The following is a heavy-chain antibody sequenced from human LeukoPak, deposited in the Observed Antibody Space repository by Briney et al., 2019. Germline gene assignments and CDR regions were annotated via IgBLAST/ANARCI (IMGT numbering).Heavy chain of an antibody. D-gene: IGHD6-6*01. J-gene: IGHJ6*03. CDR3: ARGGYSSSSARGYYYYYMDV. Sequence: SETLSLTCTVSGGSISSSSYYWGWIRQPPGKGLEWIGTIYYSGSTYYHPSLKSRLTISVDTSKNQFSLKLSSVTAADTAVYYCARGGYSSSSARGYYYYYMDVWGKGTTVTVSS. CDR2: IYYSGST. CDR1: GGSISSSSYY. V-gene: IGHV4-39*07.